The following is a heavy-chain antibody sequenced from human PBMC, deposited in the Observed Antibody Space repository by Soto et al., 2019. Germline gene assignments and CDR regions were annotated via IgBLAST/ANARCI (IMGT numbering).Heavy chain of an antibody. V-gene: IGHV3-7*01. CDR2: IKPDGSEK. CDR1: GFTFGPYW. CDR3: ASPYTVAGSSFWCSDL. J-gene: IGHJ2*01. Sequence: EVQLVESGGGLVQPGGSLRLSCAASGFTFGPYWMTWVRQAPGKGLEWVAKIKPDGSEKYYVVSVKGRFTISRDNTKTSLYLQMNSLRAEETAVYYCASPYTVAGSSFWCSDLRGRGTRVTVSS. D-gene: IGHD3-16*01.